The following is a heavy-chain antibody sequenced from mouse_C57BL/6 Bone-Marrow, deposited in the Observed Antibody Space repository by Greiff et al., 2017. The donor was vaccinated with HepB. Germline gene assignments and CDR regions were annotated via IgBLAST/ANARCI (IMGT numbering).Heavy chain of an antibody. CDR2: INYDGSST. J-gene: IGHJ1*03. CDR1: GFTFSDYY. CDR3: AREGGRGWYFDV. V-gene: IGHV5-16*01. Sequence: EVQLVESEGGLVQPGSSMKLSCTASGFTFSDYYMAWVRQVPEKGLEWVANINYDGSSTYYLDSLKSRFILSRDNAKNILYRQMSRLKSEDTATYYCAREGGRGWYFDVWGTGTTVTVSS.